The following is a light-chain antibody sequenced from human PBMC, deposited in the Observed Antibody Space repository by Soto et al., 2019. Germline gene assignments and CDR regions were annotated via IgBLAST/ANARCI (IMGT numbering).Light chain of an antibody. CDR1: QSVSSY. CDR2: DAS. J-gene: IGKJ1*01. V-gene: IGKV3-11*01. Sequence: EIVLTQSAATLSLSAGERATLSCRASQSVSSYLAWYQQKPVQAPRLLIYDASNRATGIPARFSGSGYGTDFTLTISSLEPEDFAVYYCQHETFGQGTKVDIK. CDR3: QHET.